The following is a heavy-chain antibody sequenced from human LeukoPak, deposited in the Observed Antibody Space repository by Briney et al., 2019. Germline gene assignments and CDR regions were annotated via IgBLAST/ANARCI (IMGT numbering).Heavy chain of an antibody. CDR1: GGSISSSPCH. Sequence: NPSETLSLTCTVSGGSISSSPCHWGWIRQSPEKGLEWFGTICYGGDTYYNPSFKSRVTISVDASKNQFSLKLSSLTAADTAVYYCVKDHGNHVTDYWGQGTLVTVSS. CDR2: ICYGGDT. J-gene: IGHJ4*02. V-gene: IGHV4-39*07. CDR3: VKDHGNHVTDY. D-gene: IGHD1-14*01.